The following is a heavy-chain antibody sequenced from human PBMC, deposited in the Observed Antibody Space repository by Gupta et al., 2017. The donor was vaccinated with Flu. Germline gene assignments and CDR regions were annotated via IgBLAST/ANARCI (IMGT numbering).Heavy chain of an antibody. J-gene: IGHJ4*02. V-gene: IGHV3-72*01. CDR2: IRNKATSYTT. CDR3: SRDLGQFSSYHY. Sequence: EAQLVQSGGDLVQPGGSLRLSCAASGFIFSDYYMEWVRQAPGKGLEWVGRIRNKATSYTTEYAASVKGRFTISRDDSKNSVYLQMNSLKTEDTAVYYCSRDLGQFSSYHYWGQGSLVTVSS. CDR1: GFIFSDYY. D-gene: IGHD3-16*01.